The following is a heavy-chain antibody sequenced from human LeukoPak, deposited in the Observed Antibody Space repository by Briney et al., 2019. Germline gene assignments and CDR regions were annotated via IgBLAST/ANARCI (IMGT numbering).Heavy chain of an antibody. D-gene: IGHD2-21*01. J-gene: IGHJ4*02. CDR3: ARGESTIYFFDY. CDR2: ISGSGGST. V-gene: IGHV3-23*01. CDR1: GFTFSTYA. Sequence: GGSLRLSCAASGFTFSTYAMSWVRQAPGKGLEWVSAISGSGGSTYYADSVKGRFTISRDNSKNTLYLQMNSLRAEDTAVYYCARGESTIYFFDYWGQGTLVTVAS.